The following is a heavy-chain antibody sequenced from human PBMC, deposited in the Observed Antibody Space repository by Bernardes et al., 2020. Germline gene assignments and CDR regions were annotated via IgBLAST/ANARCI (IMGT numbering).Heavy chain of an antibody. J-gene: IGHJ4*02. Sequence: GGSLRLSCAASGFTFSSYGMHWVRQAPGKGLEWVAVIWYDGSNKYYADSVKGRFTISRDNSKNTLYLQMNSLRAEDTAVYYCARDRNWNSVFDYWGQGTLVTVSS. CDR1: GFTFSSYG. CDR2: IWYDGSNK. V-gene: IGHV3-33*01. D-gene: IGHD1-1*01. CDR3: ARDRNWNSVFDY.